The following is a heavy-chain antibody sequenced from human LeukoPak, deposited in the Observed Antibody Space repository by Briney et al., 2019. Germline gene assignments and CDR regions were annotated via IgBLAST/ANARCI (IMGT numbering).Heavy chain of an antibody. CDR2: IYYSGST. CDR3: ARQPAMAPFYY. CDR1: GGSISSSSYY. V-gene: IGHV4-39*01. D-gene: IGHD5-18*01. J-gene: IGHJ4*02. Sequence: ASETLSLTCTVSGGSISSSSYYWGWIRQPPGKGLEWIGSIYYSGSTYYNPSLKSRVTISVDTSKNQFSLKLSSVTAADTAVYYCARQPAMAPFYYWGQGTLVTVSS.